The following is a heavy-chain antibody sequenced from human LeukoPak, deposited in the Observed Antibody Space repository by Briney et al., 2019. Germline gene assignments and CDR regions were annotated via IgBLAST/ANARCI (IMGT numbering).Heavy chain of an antibody. CDR2: INPNSGGT. CDR1: GYTFTGYY. Sequence: RASVKVSCKASGYTFTGYYMHWVRQAPGQGLEWMGWINPNSGGTNYAQKFQGRVTMTRDTSISTAYMELSRLRSDDTAVYYCARVGGGWGKDIVVVPAAMSYYYYYYMDVWGKGTTVTISS. V-gene: IGHV1-2*02. J-gene: IGHJ6*03. D-gene: IGHD2-2*01. CDR3: ARVGGGWGKDIVVVPAAMSYYYYYYMDV.